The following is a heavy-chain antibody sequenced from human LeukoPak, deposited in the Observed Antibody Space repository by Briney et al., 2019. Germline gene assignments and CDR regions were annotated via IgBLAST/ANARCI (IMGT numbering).Heavy chain of an antibody. J-gene: IGHJ1*01. CDR3: AKVRYSSSLSEPQH. V-gene: IGHV3-7*01. Sequence: GGSLRLSCAASAFPFSLHWMTWVRQAPGKGLEWVANIKQDGTEKYYVDSVKGRFTISRDNSKNTLYLQMNSLRAEDTAVYYCAKVRYSSSLSEPQHWGQGTLVTVSS. D-gene: IGHD6-13*01. CDR2: IKQDGTEK. CDR1: AFPFSLHW.